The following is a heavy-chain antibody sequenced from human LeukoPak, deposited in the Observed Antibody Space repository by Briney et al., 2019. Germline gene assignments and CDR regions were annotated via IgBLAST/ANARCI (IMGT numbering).Heavy chain of an antibody. J-gene: IGHJ4*02. CDR2: INYSGNT. V-gene: IGHV4-39*01. D-gene: IGHD1-7*01. CDR1: GGSISSSSYY. CDR3: ARRKTGTMEDY. Sequence: SETLSLTCAVSGGSISSSSYYWGWVRQPPGKGLEWIGTINYSGNTYYNPSLKSRVTISVDTSKSQFSLKLSSVTAADTAVYYRARRKTGTMEDYWGQGTLVTVSS.